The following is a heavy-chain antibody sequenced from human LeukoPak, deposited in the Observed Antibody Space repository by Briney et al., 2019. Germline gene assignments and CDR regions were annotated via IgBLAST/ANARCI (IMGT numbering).Heavy chain of an antibody. D-gene: IGHD3-22*01. CDR3: AREGKYYYDSSGYYYFDY. CDR2: IRYDGSNK. V-gene: IGHV3-30*02. CDR1: GFTFSDYG. J-gene: IGHJ4*02. Sequence: GGSLRLSCAASGFTFSDYGMHWVRQAPGKGLEWVAFIRYDGSNKYYADSVKGRFTISRDNSKDTVYLQMNSLRAEDTAVYYCAREGKYYYDSSGYYYFDYWGQGTLVTVSS.